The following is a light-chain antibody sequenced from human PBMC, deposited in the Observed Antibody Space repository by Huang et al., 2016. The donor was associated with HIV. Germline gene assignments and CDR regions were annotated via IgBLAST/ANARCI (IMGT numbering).Light chain of an antibody. CDR2: GAS. CDR1: QSVSSN. Sequence: EIVMTQSPATRSVFPGERATLSCRASQSVSSNLAWYQQKPGQAPRLRIYGASTRATGIPARFNGSGSGTEVTLTISGLQSEDFAVYYCQQYNNWPPWTFGQGTKVEIK. J-gene: IGKJ1*01. CDR3: QQYNNWPPWT. V-gene: IGKV3-15*01.